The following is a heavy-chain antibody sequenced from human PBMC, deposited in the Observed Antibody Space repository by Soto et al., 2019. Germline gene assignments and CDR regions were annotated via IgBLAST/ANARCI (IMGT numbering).Heavy chain of an antibody. CDR2: IYSDGKT. Sequence: PGGSLRLSCAASGFSVSSNYMSWVRQAPGKGLEWVSVIYSDGKTYYPGSVKGRFTISREKAKNSLYLQMNSLSAGDTAVYYCARELHGGSYGMDVRGQGTTVTVSS. CDR1: GFSVSSNY. V-gene: IGHV3-53*01. CDR3: ARELHGGSYGMDV. J-gene: IGHJ6*02.